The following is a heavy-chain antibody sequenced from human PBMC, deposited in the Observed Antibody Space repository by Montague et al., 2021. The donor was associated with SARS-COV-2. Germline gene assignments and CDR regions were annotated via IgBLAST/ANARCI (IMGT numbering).Heavy chain of an antibody. CDR3: ARVLGSWYPFDY. Sequence: SLRLSCAASGFTFSSYGMHWVRQAPGKGLEWVAAIWYDGSNKYYADSVKGRFTISRDNSKNTLYLQMNSLRAEDTAVYYCARVLGSWYPFDYWGQGTLVTVSS. D-gene: IGHD6-13*01. CDR1: GFTFSSYG. CDR2: IWYDGSNK. V-gene: IGHV3-33*01. J-gene: IGHJ4*02.